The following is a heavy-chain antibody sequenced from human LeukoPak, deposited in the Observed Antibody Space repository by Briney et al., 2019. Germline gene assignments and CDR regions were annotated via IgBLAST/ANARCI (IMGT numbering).Heavy chain of an antibody. CDR2: TYYRSKWYT. CDR3: ARSTGPIDY. D-gene: IGHD1-1*01. J-gene: IGHJ4*02. Sequence: KPSQTLSLTCAISGDSASSNSAAWNWIRQSPSRGLEWLGRTYYRSKWYTYYAVSVKSRISIDRDTSKNQISLQLNSVTPEDTAVYYCARSTGPIDYWGQGTLVTVSS. CDR1: GDSASSNSAA. V-gene: IGHV6-1*01.